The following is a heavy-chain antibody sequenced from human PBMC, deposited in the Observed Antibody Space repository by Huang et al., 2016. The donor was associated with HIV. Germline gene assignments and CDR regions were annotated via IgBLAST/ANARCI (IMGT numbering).Heavy chain of an antibody. CDR2: INPTLGTG. V-gene: IGHV1-69*01. CDR3: ATVDYYDTSGPQRGYFDN. J-gene: IGHJ4*02. D-gene: IGHD3-22*01. Sequence: QVQLVQSGAEVKKPGSSVKVSCKASGGSFRNFAIGWVRQAPGQGLEWRGGINPTLGTGNYEQKFQGRVTIIADESTSTAYMELSSLRSEDTAVYYCATVDYYDTSGPQRGYFDNWGQGTLVTVSS. CDR1: GGSFRNFA.